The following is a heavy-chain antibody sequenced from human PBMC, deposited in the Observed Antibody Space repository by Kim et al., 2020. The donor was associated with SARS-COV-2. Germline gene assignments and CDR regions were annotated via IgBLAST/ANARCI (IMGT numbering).Heavy chain of an antibody. D-gene: IGHD5-12*01. CDR3: AKDWGLEMATITADY. V-gene: IGHV3-23*01. J-gene: IGHJ4*02. CDR1: GFTFSSYA. CDR2: ISGSGGST. Sequence: GGSLRLSCAASGFTFSSYAMSWVRQAPGKGLEWVSAISGSGGSTYYADSVKGRFTISRDNSKNTLYLQMNSLRAEDTAVYYCAKDWGLEMATITADYWGQGTLVTVSS.